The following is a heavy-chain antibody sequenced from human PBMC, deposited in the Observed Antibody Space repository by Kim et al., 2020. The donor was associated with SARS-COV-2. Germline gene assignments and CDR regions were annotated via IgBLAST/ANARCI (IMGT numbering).Heavy chain of an antibody. CDR1: GGTFSSYA. CDR2: IIHIFGTA. D-gene: IGHD4-17*01. J-gene: IGHJ6*02. CDR3: ARDGDYEYYYYGMDV. V-gene: IGHV1-69*13. Sequence: SVKVSCKASGGTFSSYAISWVRQAPGQGLEWMGGIIHIFGTANYAQKFQGRVTITADESTSTAYMELSSLRSEDTAVYYCARDGDYEYYYYGMDVWGQGTTVTVSS.